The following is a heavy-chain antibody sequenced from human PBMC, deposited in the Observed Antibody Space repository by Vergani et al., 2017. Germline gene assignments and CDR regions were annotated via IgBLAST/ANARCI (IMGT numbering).Heavy chain of an antibody. CDR2: ISYDGSNK. CDR1: GFTFSSYG. D-gene: IGHD1-26*01. Sequence: VQLVESGGGVVQPGRSLRLSCAASGFTFSSYGMHWVRQAPGKGLEWVAVISYDGSNKYYADSVKGRFTISRDNSKNTLYLQMNSLRAEDTAVYYCAKDRGSYSYYFDYWGQGTLVTVSS. V-gene: IGHV3-30*18. J-gene: IGHJ4*02. CDR3: AKDRGSYSYYFDY.